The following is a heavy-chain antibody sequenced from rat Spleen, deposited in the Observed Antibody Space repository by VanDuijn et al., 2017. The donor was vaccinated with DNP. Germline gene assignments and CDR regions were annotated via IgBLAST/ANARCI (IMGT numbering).Heavy chain of an antibody. CDR1: GFSLTSYG. CDR3: SREGQPYYAMDA. V-gene: IGHV2S12*01. Sequence: QVQLKESGPGLVQPSQTLSLTCTVSGFSLTSYGVSWVRQPPGKGLEWIAAISGAGSTYINSALKSRLSISRDTSKNQVFLKMNSLQIEDTAIYFCSREGQPYYAMDAWGQGTSVTVSS. J-gene: IGHJ4*01. D-gene: IGHD1-5*01. CDR2: ISGAGST.